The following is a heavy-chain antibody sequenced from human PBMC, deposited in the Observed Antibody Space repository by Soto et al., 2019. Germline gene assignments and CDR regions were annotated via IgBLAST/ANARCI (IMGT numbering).Heavy chain of an antibody. Sequence: ASVKVSFKASGYTFTSYGVSWVRQAPGQGLEWMGWISGYNGNTNYAQKFQGRVSITTDTSTSTSYMELRGLKSDDTAVYYCAWRLYADYFDYWGQGTLVTVSS. CDR2: ISGYNGNT. CDR1: GYTFTSYG. CDR3: AWRLYADYFDY. J-gene: IGHJ4*02. V-gene: IGHV1-18*01. D-gene: IGHD6-25*01.